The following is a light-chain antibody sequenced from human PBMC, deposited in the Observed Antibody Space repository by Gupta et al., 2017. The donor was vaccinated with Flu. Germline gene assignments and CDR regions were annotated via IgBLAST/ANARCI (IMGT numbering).Light chain of an antibody. CDR3: SSYTSGSTHVVA. V-gene: IGLV2-14*01. J-gene: IGLJ2*01. Sequence: HSALTQPASGSRSPGQSITISCTGATSDVYGYNSVSWSQQRPGTAPIPMIYDVSTRPAGISNRFSGPRSGNTASLTISGLQSEEEEDYYCSSYTSGSTHVVAFGGGTKLTVL. CDR2: DVS. CDR1: TSDVYGYNS.